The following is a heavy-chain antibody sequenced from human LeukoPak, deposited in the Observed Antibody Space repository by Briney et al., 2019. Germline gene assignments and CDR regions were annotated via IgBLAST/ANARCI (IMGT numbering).Heavy chain of an antibody. CDR2: IYYSGST. V-gene: IGHV4-39*01. Sequence: SETLSLTCAVSGGPISRSSSYWGWIRQPPGKGLQWIGSIYYSGSTYYSPSLKSRVTISVDTSKNQFSLRLSSVTASDTAVYYCARMITWYFDLWAVAPWSLSPQ. J-gene: IGHJ2*01. CDR3: ARMITWYFDL. CDR1: GGPISRSSSY. D-gene: IGHD3-16*01.